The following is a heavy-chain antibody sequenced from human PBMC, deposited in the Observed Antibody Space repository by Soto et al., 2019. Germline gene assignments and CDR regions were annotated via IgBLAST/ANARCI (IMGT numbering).Heavy chain of an antibody. CDR3: ARELNTESSAYYSFAF. CDR2: VSTHDDRT. CDR1: GYTFTAYG. J-gene: IGHJ4*02. D-gene: IGHD3-22*01. V-gene: IGHV1-18*01. Sequence: QVQMVQSGPEVKMPGASVKVSCKTSGYTFTAYGLAWLRQAPGQRPEWMGWVSTHDDRTNYARKFQGRVTMTTNRSTHTTSMELRSPGTDDTAVYYCARELNTESSAYYSFAFWGQGTLVTVSS.